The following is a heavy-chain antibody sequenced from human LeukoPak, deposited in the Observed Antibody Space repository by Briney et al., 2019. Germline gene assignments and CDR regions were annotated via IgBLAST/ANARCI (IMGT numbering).Heavy chain of an antibody. J-gene: IGHJ4*02. CDR2: IYSGFNT. Sequence: PGGSLRPSCAASGFIVSSHYMSWVRQAPGKGLEWVSVIYSGFNTYYADSVKGRFTISRDNSKNTLYLQMNSLRAEDTAMYYCAREAVAGPFDYWGQGTLVTVSS. CDR1: GFIVSSHY. D-gene: IGHD6-19*01. V-gene: IGHV3-53*01. CDR3: AREAVAGPFDY.